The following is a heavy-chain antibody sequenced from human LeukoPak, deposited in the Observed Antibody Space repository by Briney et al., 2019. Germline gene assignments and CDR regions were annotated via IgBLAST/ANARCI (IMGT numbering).Heavy chain of an antibody. CDR2: IYYSGST. V-gene: IGHV4-59*12. D-gene: IGHD6-13*01. Sequence: SETLSLTCTVSGGSISSYYWSWIRQPPGKGLEWIGYIYYSGSTNYNPSLKSRVTMSVDTSKNQFSLKLSSVTAADTAVYYCARAHKRSSSSYYYFDYWGQGTLVTVSS. CDR1: GGSISSYY. J-gene: IGHJ4*02. CDR3: ARAHKRSSSSYYYFDY.